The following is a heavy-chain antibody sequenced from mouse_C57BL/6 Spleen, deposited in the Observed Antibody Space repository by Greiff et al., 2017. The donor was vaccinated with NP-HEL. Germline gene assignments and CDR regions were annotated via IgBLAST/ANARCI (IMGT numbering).Heavy chain of an antibody. CDR2: IYPGDGDT. CDR3: ARLEYYGSSDLDY. CDR1: GYAFSSSW. V-gene: IGHV1-82*01. D-gene: IGHD1-1*01. Sequence: QVQLQQSGPELVKPGASVKISCKASGYAFSSSWMNWVKQRPGKGLEWIGRIYPGDGDTNYNGKFKGKATLTADKSSSTAYMQLSSLTSEDSAVYFCARLEYYGSSDLDYWGQGTTLTVSS. J-gene: IGHJ2*01.